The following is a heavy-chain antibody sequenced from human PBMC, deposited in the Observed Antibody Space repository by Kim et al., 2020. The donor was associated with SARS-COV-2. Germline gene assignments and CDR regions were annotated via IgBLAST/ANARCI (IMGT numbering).Heavy chain of an antibody. CDR1: GFTFSSYG. CDR3: ARELLLWFRGDEGWFDP. J-gene: IGHJ5*02. Sequence: GGSLRLSCAASGFTFSSYGMHWVRQAPGKGLEWVAVIWYDGSNKYYADSVKGRFTISRDNSKNTLYLQMNSLRAEDTAVYYCARELLLWFRGDEGWFDPWGQGTLVTVSS. CDR2: IWYDGSNK. V-gene: IGHV3-33*01. D-gene: IGHD3-10*01.